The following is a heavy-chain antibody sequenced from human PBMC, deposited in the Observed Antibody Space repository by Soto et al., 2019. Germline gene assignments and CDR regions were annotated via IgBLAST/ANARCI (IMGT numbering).Heavy chain of an antibody. CDR2: ISAYNGNR. Sequence: GPVKVSCKASGYTFINYGISWVRQAPGQGLEWMGWISAYNGNRNYAQKFQDRVTMTTDTSTSTAYMELRSLRSDDTAVYYCARESGSGSYYPFDYWGQGTLVTVSS. J-gene: IGHJ4*02. D-gene: IGHD3-10*01. CDR1: GYTFINYG. V-gene: IGHV1-18*01. CDR3: ARESGSGSYYPFDY.